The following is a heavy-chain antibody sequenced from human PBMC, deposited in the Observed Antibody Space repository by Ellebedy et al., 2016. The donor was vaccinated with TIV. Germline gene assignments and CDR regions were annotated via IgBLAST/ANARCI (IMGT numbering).Heavy chain of an antibody. J-gene: IGHJ4*02. Sequence: GESLKISCAASGFTFSSYGMHWVRQAPGKGLEWVALIRSDGNNKYYADSVKGRFTISRDISRDTLYLQMNSLRAEDTAVYYCARESCNNITCYFDYWGLGTLVTVSS. D-gene: IGHD2/OR15-2a*01. V-gene: IGHV3-30*02. CDR1: GFTFSSYG. CDR2: IRSDGNNK. CDR3: ARESCNNITCYFDY.